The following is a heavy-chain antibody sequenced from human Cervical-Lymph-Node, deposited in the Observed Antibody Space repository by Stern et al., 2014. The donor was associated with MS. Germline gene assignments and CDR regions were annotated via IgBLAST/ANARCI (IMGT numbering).Heavy chain of an antibody. CDR1: GFTFSSYG. CDR3: AKDLGGTYYHYYYGMDV. Sequence: VQLVESGGGVVQPGRSLRLSCAASGFTFSSYGMHWVRQAPGKGLAWVAVISYDASNKYYADSVKGRFTISRDNSKNTLYLQMNSLRAEDTAVYYCAKDLGGTYYHYYYGMDVWGQGTTVTVSS. J-gene: IGHJ6*02. D-gene: IGHD1-26*01. V-gene: IGHV3-30*18. CDR2: ISYDASNK.